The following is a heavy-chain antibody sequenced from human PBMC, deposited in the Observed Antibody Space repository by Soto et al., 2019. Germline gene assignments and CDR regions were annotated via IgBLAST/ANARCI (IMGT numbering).Heavy chain of an antibody. V-gene: IGHV4-31*03. CDR1: GGSFSTGGPY. Sequence: SETLSLTCTVTGGSFSTGGPYWSWLRQHTVKGLEWIGSIRDGETTYYNPSLKSRVNMSMDTSKRQLSLDMRSLTVADTAIYFCGGGRNDSKLDYWGQGTLVTVSS. D-gene: IGHD4-4*01. CDR3: GGGRNDSKLDY. J-gene: IGHJ4*02. CDR2: IRDGETT.